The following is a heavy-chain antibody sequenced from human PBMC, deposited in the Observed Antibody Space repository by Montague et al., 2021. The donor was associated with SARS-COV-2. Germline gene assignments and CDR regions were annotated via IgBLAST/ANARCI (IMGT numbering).Heavy chain of an antibody. CDR3: ARDKYYYDSSGYYPLVYFDY. Sequence: PALVKPTQTLTLTCTFSGFSLSTSGMCVSWIRQPPGKALEWLARIDWDDDKYYSTPLKTRLTISKDTSKNQVVLTMTNMDPVDTATYYCARDKYYYDSSGYYPLVYFDYWGQGTLVTVSS. V-gene: IGHV2-70*11. CDR1: GFSLSTSGMC. J-gene: IGHJ4*02. CDR2: IDWDDDK. D-gene: IGHD3-22*01.